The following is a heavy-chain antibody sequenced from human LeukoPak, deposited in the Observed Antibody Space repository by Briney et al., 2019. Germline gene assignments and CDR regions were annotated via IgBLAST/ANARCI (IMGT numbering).Heavy chain of an antibody. V-gene: IGHV4-59*12. CDR3: ARDLNWFDP. CDR2: ISNSGST. CDR1: GGSIGGNSY. Sequence: ASETLSLTCTVSGGSIGGNSYWSWIRQPPGKGPEWIGHISNSGSTYYNPSLKSRVTISVDTSKNQFSLKLSSVTAADTAVYYCARDLNWFDPWGQGTLVTVSS. J-gene: IGHJ5*02.